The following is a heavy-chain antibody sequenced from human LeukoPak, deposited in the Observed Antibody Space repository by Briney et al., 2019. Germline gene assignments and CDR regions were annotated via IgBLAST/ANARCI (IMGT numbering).Heavy chain of an antibody. CDR2: IIPILGIA. Sequence: SVKVSCKASGGTFSSYAISWVRHAPGQGLEWMGRIIPILGIANYSQKFQGRVAITADKSTSTAYMELRSLRSEDTAVYYCARDYYGSGSIYCYYYGMDVWGQGTTVTVSS. D-gene: IGHD3-10*01. CDR1: GGTFSSYA. J-gene: IGHJ6*02. V-gene: IGHV1-69*04. CDR3: ARDYYGSGSIYCYYYGMDV.